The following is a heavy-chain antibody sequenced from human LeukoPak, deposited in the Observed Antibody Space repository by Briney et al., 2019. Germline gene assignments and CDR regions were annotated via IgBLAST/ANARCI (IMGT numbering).Heavy chain of an antibody. CDR2: ISSSGSTI. D-gene: IGHD3-10*01. J-gene: IGHJ5*02. V-gene: IGHV3-48*03. Sequence: PGGSLRLSRAASGFTFSTYEMNWVRQAPGKGLEWVSYISSSGSTIYYADSVKGRFTISRDNAKNSLYLQMNSLRAEDTAVYYCARDGLEGSGAFGHWFDPWGQGTLVTVPS. CDR3: ARDGLEGSGAFGHWFDP. CDR1: GFTFSTYE.